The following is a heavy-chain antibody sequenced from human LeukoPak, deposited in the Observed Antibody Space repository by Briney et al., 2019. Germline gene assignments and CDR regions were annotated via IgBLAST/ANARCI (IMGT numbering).Heavy chain of an antibody. D-gene: IGHD3-3*01. CDR3: ARVYDFWSGYRGYFDY. CDR1: GGSISSSNW. CDR2: IYHSGST. Sequence: SETLSLTCAVSGGSISSSNWWSWVRQPPGKGLEWIGEIYHSGSTNYNPSLKSRVTISVDKSKNQFSLKLSSVTAADTAVYYCARVYDFWSGYRGYFDYWGQGTLVTVSS. V-gene: IGHV4-4*02. J-gene: IGHJ4*02.